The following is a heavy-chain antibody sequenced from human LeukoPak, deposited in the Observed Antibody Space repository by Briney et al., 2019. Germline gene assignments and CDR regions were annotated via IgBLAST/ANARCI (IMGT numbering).Heavy chain of an antibody. CDR2: INPSDGSI. D-gene: IGHD6-13*01. Sequence: ASMKVSCKASGYTFTSYWIQWVRQAPGQGLEWMGLINPSDGSIAYAHRFQGRVTMTRDTSTSIVYMDLSSLRSEDTAVYYCAKAPRNSSTMLDYWGQGTLLTVSS. CDR3: AKAPRNSSTMLDY. J-gene: IGHJ4*02. CDR1: GYTFTSYW. V-gene: IGHV1-46*01.